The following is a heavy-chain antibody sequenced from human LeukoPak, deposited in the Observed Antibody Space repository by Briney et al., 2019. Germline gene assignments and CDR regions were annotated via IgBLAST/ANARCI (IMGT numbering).Heavy chain of an antibody. CDR3: AKASGYNYGPFDH. J-gene: IGHJ4*02. CDR1: GFTFSSYG. V-gene: IGHV3-30*18. CDR2: ISYDGSNK. Sequence: QPGGSLRLSCAASGFTFSSYGMHWVRQAPGKGLEWAAVISYDGSNKYYADSVKGRFTISRDNSKNTLYLQMNSLRPEDTAVYYCAKASGYNYGPFDHWGQGTLVTVSS. D-gene: IGHD5-18*01.